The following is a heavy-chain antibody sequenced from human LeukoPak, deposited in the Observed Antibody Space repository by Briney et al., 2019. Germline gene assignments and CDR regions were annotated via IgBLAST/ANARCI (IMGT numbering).Heavy chain of an antibody. V-gene: IGHV4-59*08. CDR3: ARNVKDAFDI. Sequence: ASETLSLACTVSGGSISSYYWSWIRQPPGKGLEWIGYIYYSGSTNYNPSLKSRVTISVDTSKNQFSLKLSSVTAADTAVYYCARNVKDAFDIWGQGTMVTVSS. J-gene: IGHJ3*02. CDR2: IYYSGST. CDR1: GGSISSYY.